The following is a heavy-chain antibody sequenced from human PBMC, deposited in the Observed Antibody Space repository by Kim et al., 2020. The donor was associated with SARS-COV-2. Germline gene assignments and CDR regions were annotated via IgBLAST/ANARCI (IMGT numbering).Heavy chain of an antibody. CDR3: ARCIGGSCDRFDY. D-gene: IGHD2-15*01. CDR1: GGSISSGSYY. J-gene: IGHJ4*02. CDR2: IYTSGST. V-gene: IGHV4-61*02. Sequence: SETLSLTCTVSGGSISSGSYYWSWIRQPAGKGLEWIGRIYTSGSTNYNPSLKSRVTISVDTSKSQFSLKLTSVTAADTAVYYCARCIGGSCDRFDYWGQGALVTVSS.